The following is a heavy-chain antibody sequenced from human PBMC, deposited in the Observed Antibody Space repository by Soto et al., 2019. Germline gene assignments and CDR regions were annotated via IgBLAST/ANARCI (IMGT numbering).Heavy chain of an antibody. CDR1: GFDFSRYA. CDR3: VRGISPSSAGGPFDT. D-gene: IGHD3-22*01. J-gene: IGHJ1*01. V-gene: IGHV3-23*01. Sequence: EVQLLESGGGLVQPGRSLRVACMASGFDFSRYALTWVRQAPGLGLGWVSAITASADNTYNADSVKGRFANSRDNSKNTLYVDMSGLRVDDTAGYHCVRGISPSSAGGPFDTWGQGTLVTVSS. CDR2: ITASADNT.